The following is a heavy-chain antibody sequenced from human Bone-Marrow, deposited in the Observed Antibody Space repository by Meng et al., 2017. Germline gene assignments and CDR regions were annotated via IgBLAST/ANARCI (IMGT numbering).Heavy chain of an antibody. J-gene: IGHJ6*02. CDR3: ARESVVVVPAAMGDYYGMDV. CDR1: GFTFSSYA. V-gene: IGHV3-30*01. Sequence: GESLKISCAASGFTFSSYAMHWVRQAPGKGLEWVAVISYDGSNKYYADSVKGRFTISRDNSKNTLYLQMNCLRAEDTAVYYCARESVVVVPAAMGDYYGMDVWGQGTTVTVSS. D-gene: IGHD2-2*01. CDR2: ISYDGSNK.